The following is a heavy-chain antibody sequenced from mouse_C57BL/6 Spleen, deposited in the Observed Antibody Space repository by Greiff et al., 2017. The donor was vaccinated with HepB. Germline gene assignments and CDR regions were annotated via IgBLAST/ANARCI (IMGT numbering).Heavy chain of an antibody. D-gene: IGHD1-1*01. CDR3: ARGDYYGSSDWYFDV. V-gene: IGHV3-6*01. Sequence: DVKLQESGPGLVKPSQSLSLTCSVTGYSITSGYYWNWIRQFPGNKLEWMGYISYDGSNNYNPSLKNRISITRDTSKNQFFLKLNSVTTEDTATYYCARGDYYGSSDWYFDVWGTGTTVTVSS. CDR2: ISYDGSN. CDR1: GYSITSGYY. J-gene: IGHJ1*03.